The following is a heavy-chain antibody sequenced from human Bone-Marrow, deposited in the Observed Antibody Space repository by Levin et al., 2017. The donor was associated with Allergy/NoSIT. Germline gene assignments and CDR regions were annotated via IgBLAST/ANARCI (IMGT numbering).Heavy chain of an antibody. J-gene: IGHJ5*02. CDR1: GYTFNNYF. Sequence: KPGESLKISCKASGYTFNNYFIGWVRQVPGKALEWMGIIQPGGSEPDYSPSFRGQVTISADTSINTAYLKLGSPKASDTAIYYCARRGTGSPGNWFDPWGQGTQVIVSS. V-gene: IGHV5-51*01. CDR3: ARRGTGSPGNWFDP. CDR2: IQPGGSEP. D-gene: IGHD2-8*02.